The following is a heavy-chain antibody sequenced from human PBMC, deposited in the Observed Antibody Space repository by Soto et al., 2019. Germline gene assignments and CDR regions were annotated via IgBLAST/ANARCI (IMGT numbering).Heavy chain of an antibody. CDR2: ISSSSSYI. CDR3: ARDVSLDGWFDP. Sequence: GGSLRLSCAASGFTFSSYSMNWVRQAPGKGLEWVSSISSSSSYIYYADSVKGRFTISRDSAKNSLYLQMNSLRAEDTAVYYCARDVSLDGWFDPWGQGTLVTVSS. V-gene: IGHV3-21*01. CDR1: GFTFSSYS. J-gene: IGHJ5*02.